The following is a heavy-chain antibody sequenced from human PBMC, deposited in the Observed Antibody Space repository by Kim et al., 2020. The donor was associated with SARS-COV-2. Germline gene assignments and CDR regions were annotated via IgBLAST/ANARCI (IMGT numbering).Heavy chain of an antibody. CDR3: ARSSAGADS. D-gene: IGHD6-19*01. J-gene: IGHJ4*02. V-gene: IGHV4-4*02. CDR2: GRT. Sequence: GRTNYNPSLKSRVTISVDKSKNHFSLKLNAVTAADTAVYYCARSSAGADSWGQGILVTVSS.